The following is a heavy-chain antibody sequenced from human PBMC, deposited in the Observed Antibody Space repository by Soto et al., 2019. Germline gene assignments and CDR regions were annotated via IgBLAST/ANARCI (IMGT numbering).Heavy chain of an antibody. CDR1: GFTFSIYG. CDR2: IWYDGSNK. J-gene: IGHJ4*02. V-gene: IGHV3-33*01. D-gene: IGHD1-26*01. Sequence: GGSLRLSCAASGFTFSIYGMHWVRQAPGKGLEWVAVIWYDGSNKYYADSVKGRFTISRDNSKNTLYLQMNSLRAEDTAVYYCARDTSGSYSCFDYWGQGTLVTVSS. CDR3: ARDTSGSYSCFDY.